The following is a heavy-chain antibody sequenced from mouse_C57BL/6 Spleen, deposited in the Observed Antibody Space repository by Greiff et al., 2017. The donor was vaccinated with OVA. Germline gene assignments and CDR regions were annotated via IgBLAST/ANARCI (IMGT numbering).Heavy chain of an antibody. CDR1: GYAFSSSW. D-gene: IGHD1-1*01. CDR3: ARDYGAMDY. V-gene: IGHV1-82*01. Sequence: VQLQQSGPELVKPGASVKISCKASGYAFSSSWMNWVKQRPGTGLEWIGRIYPGDGDTNYNGKFKGKATLTADKSSSTAYMQLSSLTSEDSAVYFCARDYGAMDYWGQGTSVTVSS. CDR2: IYPGDGDT. J-gene: IGHJ4*01.